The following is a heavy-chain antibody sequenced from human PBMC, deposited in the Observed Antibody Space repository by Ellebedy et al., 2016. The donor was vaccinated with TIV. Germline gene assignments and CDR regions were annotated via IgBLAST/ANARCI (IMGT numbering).Heavy chain of an antibody. D-gene: IGHD3-10*01. CDR1: GFSFSTSG. Sequence: GESLKISCAASGFSFSTSGMHWVRQAPGKGLEWVALLSYVGTNQYYADSVKGRFTISRDNSNNTLYLQLNSLRPDDTAVYYCAREAGAKGLDYWGQGTLVTVSS. CDR3: AREAGAKGLDY. V-gene: IGHV3-30*03. J-gene: IGHJ4*02. CDR2: LSYVGTNQ.